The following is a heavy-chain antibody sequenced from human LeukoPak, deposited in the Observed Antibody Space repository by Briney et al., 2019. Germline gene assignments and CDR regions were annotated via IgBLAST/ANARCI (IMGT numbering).Heavy chain of an antibody. CDR1: GGSISTNNW. V-gene: IGHV4-4*02. D-gene: IGHD2-2*01. J-gene: IGHJ6*02. CDR3: AGWSRRYCSSTSCYRTYYYYGMDV. Sequence: PSETLSLTYAVSGGSISTNNWWSWVRQPPGKGLEWIGEIYHTGSTNYNPSLKSRVTISVDTSKNQFSLKLSSVTAADTAVYYCAGWSRRYCSSTSCYRTYYYYGMDVWGQGTTVTVSS. CDR2: IYHTGST.